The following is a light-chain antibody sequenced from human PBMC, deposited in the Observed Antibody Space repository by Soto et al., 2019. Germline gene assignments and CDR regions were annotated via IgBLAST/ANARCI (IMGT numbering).Light chain of an antibody. CDR3: LQDYGDSWT. Sequence: QMTQSPSSLSASVGEKIIITCRASRDVGSDVSWYQQKPGQAPKLLIYATSNLYTGVPSRFSGSRSGTEFTLTISSLQPEDFASYYCLQDYGDSWTFGQGTKVEIE. V-gene: IGKV1-6*01. CDR2: ATS. J-gene: IGKJ1*01. CDR1: RDVGSD.